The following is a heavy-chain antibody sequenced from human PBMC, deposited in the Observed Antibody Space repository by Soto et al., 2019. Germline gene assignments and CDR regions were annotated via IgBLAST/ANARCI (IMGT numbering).Heavy chain of an antibody. CDR2: INAGNGNT. V-gene: IGHV1-3*01. CDR3: ARDLWGYCGVDCYPLDV. Sequence: ASVKVSCKASGYTFTSYAMHCVRQAPGQRLEWMGWINAGNGNTKYSQKFQGRVTITRDTSASTAYMELSSLRSEDTAVYYCARDLWGYCGVDCYPLDVWGQGTTVTVSS. D-gene: IGHD2-21*02. J-gene: IGHJ6*02. CDR1: GYTFTSYA.